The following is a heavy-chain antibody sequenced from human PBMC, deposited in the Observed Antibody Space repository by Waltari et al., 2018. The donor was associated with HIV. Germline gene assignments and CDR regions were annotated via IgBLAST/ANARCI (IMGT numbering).Heavy chain of an antibody. J-gene: IGHJ4*02. CDR1: SESFSGTY. Sequence: QVQLKQWGAGMLKPSETLSLTCSVLSESFSGTYWSWIRQPPGKGREWIGEVNHSGSTNYNPSLKSRVTISVDTSKKQFSLRLTSVTAADTAIYYCARMPILGYGSYTFDSWGQGALVTVSS. D-gene: IGHD6-13*01. CDR3: ARMPILGYGSYTFDS. CDR2: VNHSGST. V-gene: IGHV4-34*01.